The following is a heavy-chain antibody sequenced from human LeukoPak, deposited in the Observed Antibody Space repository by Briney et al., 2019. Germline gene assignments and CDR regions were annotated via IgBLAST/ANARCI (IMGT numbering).Heavy chain of an antibody. J-gene: IGHJ4*02. CDR2: ISGSGGST. V-gene: IGHV3-23*01. Sequence: GGSLRLSCAASGFTLSSYAMSWVRQTPGKGLEWVSAISGSGGSTYYEDSVKGRFTISRDNSKNTLYLQMNSLRAEDTDVYYCAKTPYSSSFFDYWGQGTLVTVSS. CDR3: AKTPYSSSFFDY. CDR1: GFTLSSYA. D-gene: IGHD6-6*01.